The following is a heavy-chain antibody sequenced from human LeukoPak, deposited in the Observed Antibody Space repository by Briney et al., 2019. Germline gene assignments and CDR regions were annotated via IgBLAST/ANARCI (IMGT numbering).Heavy chain of an antibody. Sequence: GGSLRLPCAASGFTFSSYGMHWVRQAPGKGLEWVAVISYDGSNKYYADSVKGRFTISRDNSKNTLYLQMNSLRAEDTAVYYCAKGSSLGDYWGQGNLVTVSS. CDR1: GFTFSSYG. CDR3: AKGSSLGDY. V-gene: IGHV3-30*18. CDR2: ISYDGSNK. D-gene: IGHD5/OR15-5a*01. J-gene: IGHJ4*02.